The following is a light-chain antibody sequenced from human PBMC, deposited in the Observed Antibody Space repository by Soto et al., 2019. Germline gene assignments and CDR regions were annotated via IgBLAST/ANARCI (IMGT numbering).Light chain of an antibody. CDR2: GAS. J-gene: IGKJ1*01. Sequence: EILLTQSPATLSLSPGERATLSCRASQSVSSYLAWYQQKPGQAPRLLIYGASTRATGIPARFSGSGSGTEFTLTISSLQSEDFAVYYCQQYNNWPGGTFGQGTKVDIK. CDR1: QSVSSY. CDR3: QQYNNWPGGT. V-gene: IGKV3-15*01.